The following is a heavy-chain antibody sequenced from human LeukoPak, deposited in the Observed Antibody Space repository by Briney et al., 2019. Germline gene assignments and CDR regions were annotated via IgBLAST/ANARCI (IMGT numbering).Heavy chain of an antibody. J-gene: IGHJ4*02. CDR1: GGSISSYY. CDR3: ARSARRGLWFSLLL. V-gene: IGHV4-59*01. Sequence: PSETLSLTRTVSGGSISSYYWSWIRQPPGKGLEWIGYIYYSGSTNNNPSLKSRVTISVDTSKNQFSLKLSSVTAADTAVYYCARSARRGLWFSLLLWGQGTLVTVSS. CDR2: IYYSGST. D-gene: IGHD4/OR15-4a*01.